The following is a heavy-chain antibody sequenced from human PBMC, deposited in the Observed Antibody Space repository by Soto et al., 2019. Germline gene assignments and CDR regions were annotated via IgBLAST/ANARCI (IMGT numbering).Heavy chain of an antibody. D-gene: IGHD6-19*01. CDR3: ARLGRSSVSSGWSLFDY. CDR2: VYNTGRT. J-gene: IGHJ4*02. CDR1: GDSISNSY. Sequence: SETLSLTCAVSGDSISNSYWSWIRQPPEKGLEWIGFVYNTGRTNYNPSLNSRVTISLDTSKNHFSLELSSVTAADTAVYYCARLGRSSVSSGWSLFDYWGQGTLVTVSS. V-gene: IGHV4-59*08.